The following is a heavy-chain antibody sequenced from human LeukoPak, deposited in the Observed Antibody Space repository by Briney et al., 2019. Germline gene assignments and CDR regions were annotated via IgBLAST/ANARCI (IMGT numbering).Heavy chain of an antibody. D-gene: IGHD5-18*01. CDR3: ARRGYSYGYVGSNWFDP. V-gene: IGHV4-34*01. CDR2: INHSGST. CDR1: GVSLSGYY. J-gene: IGHJ5*02. Sequence: SETLSLTCAVYGVSLSGYYWSWIRQPPGKGLEWIGEINHSGSTNYNPSPKSRVTISVDTSKNQFSLKLSSVTAADTAVYYCARRGYSYGYVGSNWFDPWGQGTLVTVSS.